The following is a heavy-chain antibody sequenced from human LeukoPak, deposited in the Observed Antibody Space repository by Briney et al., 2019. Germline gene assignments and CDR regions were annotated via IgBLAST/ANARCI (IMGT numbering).Heavy chain of an antibody. CDR1: GGSISSSCYD. Sequence: PSETLSLTCTVSGGSISSSCYDWGWIRQPPGKGLEWIGSVYYSGSTYYNPSLKSRATISVDTSKNQYSLKRSPVTAADTAVYYCASHGQADYYDILTGYYSALPGDAFDIWGQGTMVTVSS. D-gene: IGHD3-9*01. CDR3: ASHGQADYYDILTGYYSALPGDAFDI. CDR2: VYYSGST. V-gene: IGHV4-39*01. J-gene: IGHJ3*02.